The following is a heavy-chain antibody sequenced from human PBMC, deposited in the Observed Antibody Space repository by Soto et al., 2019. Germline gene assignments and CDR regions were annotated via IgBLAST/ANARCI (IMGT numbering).Heavy chain of an antibody. CDR3: ATQKSSSAAHSYGMDV. V-gene: IGHV4-39*01. CDR1: GGSISTSGYY. D-gene: IGHD6-25*01. CDR2: IYSDGRT. Sequence: PSETLSLTCTVSGGSISTSGYYWGGIRQAPGKGLEWIGNIYSDGRTYYNPSLRSRVALAIGTSQNQFSLKLTSVDASDTAIYYCATQKSSSAAHSYGMDVWGVGTTVTVS. J-gene: IGHJ6*02.